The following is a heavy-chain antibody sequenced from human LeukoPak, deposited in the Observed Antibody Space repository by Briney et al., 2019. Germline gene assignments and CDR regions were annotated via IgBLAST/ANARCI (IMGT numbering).Heavy chain of an antibody. V-gene: IGHV3-23*01. J-gene: IGHJ4*02. D-gene: IGHD2-2*01. Sequence: GGPLRLSCTGFIFYNYAVSWVRQAPGKGLEWVLAVSGDGVRTFHADSVKGRFTISRDNSMNTVSLQMNSLRAEDTAVYYCAKEQDNQLLLSHFDYWGQGILVTVSS. CDR3: AKEQDNQLLLSHFDY. CDR2: VSGDGVRT. CDR1: GFIFYNYA.